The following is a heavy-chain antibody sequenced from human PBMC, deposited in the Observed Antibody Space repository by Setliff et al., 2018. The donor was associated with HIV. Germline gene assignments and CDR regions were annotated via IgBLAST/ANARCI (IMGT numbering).Heavy chain of an antibody. J-gene: IGHJ3*02. CDR3: ARDLRYVDSSGQKVKDAFDI. D-gene: IGHD3-22*01. Sequence: SETLSLTCAVSGYSISSGYYWGWIRQPPGKGLEWIGSIYHSGSTYYNPSLKSRVTISVDTSKNQFSLKLSSVTAADTAVYYCARDLRYVDSSGQKVKDAFDIWGQGTMVTVSS. CDR1: GYSISSGYY. CDR2: IYHSGST. V-gene: IGHV4-38-2*02.